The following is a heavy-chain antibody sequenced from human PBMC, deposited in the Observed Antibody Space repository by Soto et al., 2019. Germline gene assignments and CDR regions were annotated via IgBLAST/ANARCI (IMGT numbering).Heavy chain of an antibody. V-gene: IGHV3-23*01. CDR2: ISGSGGST. CDR3: AKDPVVAATAYRWIDP. D-gene: IGHD2-15*01. CDR1: GFTFSSYA. Sequence: PGGSLRLSCAASGFTFSSYAMSWVRQAPGKGLEWVSAISGSGGSTYYADSVKGRFTISRDNSKNTLYLQMNSLRDEDTAVYYCAKDPVVAATAYRWIDPWGQGTLVTV. J-gene: IGHJ5*02.